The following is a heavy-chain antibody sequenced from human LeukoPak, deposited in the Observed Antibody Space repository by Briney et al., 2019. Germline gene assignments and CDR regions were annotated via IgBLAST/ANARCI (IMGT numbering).Heavy chain of an antibody. CDR1: GFTFSGYG. D-gene: IGHD4-17*01. CDR3: AKVAGYGDEYYFDY. Sequence: PGGSLRLSCAASGFTFSGYGMHWVRHAPGKGLEWVAVISYDGSNKYYADSVKGRFTISRDNSKNTLYLQMNSLRAEDTAVYYCAKVAGYGDEYYFDYWGQGTLVTVSS. V-gene: IGHV3-30*18. CDR2: ISYDGSNK. J-gene: IGHJ4*02.